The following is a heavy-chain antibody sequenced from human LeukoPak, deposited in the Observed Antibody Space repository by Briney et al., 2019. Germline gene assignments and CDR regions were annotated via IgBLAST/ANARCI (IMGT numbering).Heavy chain of an antibody. CDR2: IYYSGST. CDR3: ARHISGSVAFDI. D-gene: IGHD1-20*01. V-gene: IGHV4-39*01. CDR1: GGSISSSSYY. J-gene: IGHJ3*02. Sequence: SETLSLTCTVSGGSISSSSYYWGWIRQPPGKGLEWIGSIYYSGSTYYNPSLKSRVTISVDTSKNQFSLKLSSVTAADTAMYHCARHISGSVAFDIWGQGTMVTVSS.